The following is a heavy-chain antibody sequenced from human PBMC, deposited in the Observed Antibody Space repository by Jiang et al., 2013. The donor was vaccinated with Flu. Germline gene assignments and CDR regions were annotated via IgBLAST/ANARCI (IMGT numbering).Heavy chain of an antibody. CDR2: IYHSGKT. CDR1: GYSISRQY. V-gene: IGHV4-59*11. D-gene: IGHD2-15*01. CDR3: ARDDRYCSGGSCSFRNGIFDL. J-gene: IGHJ3*01. Sequence: KPSETLSLTCAVSGYSISRQYWSWIRQSPGRGLEWIGHIYHSGKTDYNPSLRSRVTIAIDTSKNQFSLHLTSATAADTALYFCARDDRYCSGGSCSFRNGIFDLWGQGKMVTVSS.